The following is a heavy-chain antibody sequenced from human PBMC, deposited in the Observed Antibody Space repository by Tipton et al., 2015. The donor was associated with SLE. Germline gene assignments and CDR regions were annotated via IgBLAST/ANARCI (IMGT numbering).Heavy chain of an antibody. Sequence: SLRLSCAASGFTFSSYAMSWVRQAPGKGLEWVSVIYSGGSTWYADSVKGRFTISRDNSKNTLYLQMNSLRAEDTAVYYCAKGAYDFWSGYYTGDWYFDLWGRGALVTVSS. CDR1: GFTFSSYA. V-gene: IGHV3-23*03. CDR3: AKGAYDFWSGYYTGDWYFDL. J-gene: IGHJ2*01. D-gene: IGHD3-3*01. CDR2: IYSGGST.